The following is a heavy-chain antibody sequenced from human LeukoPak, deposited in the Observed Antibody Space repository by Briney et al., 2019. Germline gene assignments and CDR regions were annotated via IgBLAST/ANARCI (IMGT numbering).Heavy chain of an antibody. V-gene: IGHV4-34*01. CDR1: GDSISPYY. D-gene: IGHD2-2*01. Sequence: PSETLSLTCTVSGDSISPYYWTWIRQPPGKGLEWIGEINHSGSTNYNPSLKSRVTISVDTSKNQFSLKLSSVTAADTAVYYCAIHIVVVPAAKKKNWFDPWGQGTLVTVSS. CDR2: INHSGST. CDR3: AIHIVVVPAAKKKNWFDP. J-gene: IGHJ5*02.